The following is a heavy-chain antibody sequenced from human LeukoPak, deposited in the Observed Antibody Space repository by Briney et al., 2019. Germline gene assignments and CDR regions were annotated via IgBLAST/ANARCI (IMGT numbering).Heavy chain of an antibody. CDR3: ARDQPGSGSYLDY. D-gene: IGHD3-10*01. J-gene: IGHJ4*02. CDR1: GGSINNYY. Sequence: SETLSLTCTVSGGSINNYYWSWIRQPPGKGLEYIGYIYYSGSTNYNPSLKSRVTISVDTSKNQFSLKLSSVTAADTAVYYCARDQPGSGSYLDYWGQGTLVTVSS. CDR2: IYYSGST. V-gene: IGHV4-59*01.